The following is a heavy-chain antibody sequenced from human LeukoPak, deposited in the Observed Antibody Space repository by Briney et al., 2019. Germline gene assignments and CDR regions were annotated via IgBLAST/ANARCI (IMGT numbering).Heavy chain of an antibody. CDR2: ISGSGGST. D-gene: IGHD3-10*01. CDR3: AKDQTYGSGSYPFDY. Sequence: GGSLRLSCAASGFTFSSYAMSWVRQAPGKGLEWVSAISGSGGSTYYADSVKGRFTISRDNSKNTLYLHMNSLRAEDTAVYYCAKDQTYGSGSYPFDYWGQGTLVTVSS. V-gene: IGHV3-23*01. CDR1: GFTFSSYA. J-gene: IGHJ4*02.